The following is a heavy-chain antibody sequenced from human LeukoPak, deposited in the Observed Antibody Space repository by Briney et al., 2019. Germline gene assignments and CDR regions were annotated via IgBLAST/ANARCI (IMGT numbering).Heavy chain of an antibody. CDR1: GGSISSYY. D-gene: IGHD2-21*02. CDR3: ARSPPTRSYCGGDCSLFDY. Sequence: SETLSLTCTVSGGSISSYYWSWIRQPPGKGLEWIGYIYYSGSTNYNPSLKSRVTISVDTSKNQFSLKLSSVTAADTAVYYCARSPPTRSYCGGDCSLFDYWGQGTLVTVSS. V-gene: IGHV4-59*12. CDR2: IYYSGST. J-gene: IGHJ4*02.